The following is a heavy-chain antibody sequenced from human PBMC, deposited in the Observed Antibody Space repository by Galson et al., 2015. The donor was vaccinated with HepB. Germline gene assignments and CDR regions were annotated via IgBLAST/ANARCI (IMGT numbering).Heavy chain of an antibody. D-gene: IGHD3-16*01. CDR1: GFSFSNYA. CDR2: ISGSGGGT. V-gene: IGHV3-23*01. CDR3: AKDSGAAVITTELDY. J-gene: IGHJ4*02. Sequence: SLRLSCAASGFSFSNYAMSWVRQAPGKGLEWVSDISGSGGGTHYADSVKGRFTISRDNSKKTLYLQMNSLRAEDTAVYYCAKDSGAAVITTELDYWGQGTLVTVSS.